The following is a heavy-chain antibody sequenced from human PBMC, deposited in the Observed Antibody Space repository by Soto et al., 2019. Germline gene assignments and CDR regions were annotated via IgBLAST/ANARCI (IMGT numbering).Heavy chain of an antibody. V-gene: IGHV3-30*09. CDR1: GFMFSEDA. J-gene: IGHJ4*02. CDR3: VRDQSGWH. D-gene: IGHD6-19*01. Sequence: QLEESGGGVVRPGGSLRLSCVASGFMFSEDAIHWVRQTPDKGLEWVALISDDGKTKVYRESVEGRFAISRDNSEKMLYLDMKTVRSDDSGVYYCVRDQSGWHWGQGSLVIVSS. CDR2: ISDDGKTK.